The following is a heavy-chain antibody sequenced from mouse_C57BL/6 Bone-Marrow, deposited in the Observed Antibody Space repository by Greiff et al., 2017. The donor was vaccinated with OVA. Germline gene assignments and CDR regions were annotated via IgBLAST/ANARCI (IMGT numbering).Heavy chain of an antibody. CDR3: ASLLLVYYYAMDY. J-gene: IGHJ4*01. CDR1: GYTFTSYW. V-gene: IGHV1-53*01. CDR2: INPSNGGT. Sequence: QVQLQQPGTELVKPGASVKLSCKASGYTFTSYWMHWVKQRPGQGLEWIGNINPSNGGTNYNEKFKSKATLTVDKSTSTAYMQLSSLTSEDSAVYYCASLLLVYYYAMDYWGQGTSVTVSS.